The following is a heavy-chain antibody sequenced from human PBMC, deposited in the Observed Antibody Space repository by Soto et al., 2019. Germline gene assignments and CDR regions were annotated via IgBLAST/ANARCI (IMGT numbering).Heavy chain of an antibody. V-gene: IGHV5-51*01. CDR2: IYPGDSDT. J-gene: IGHJ6*02. CDR1: GNSFTSYW. Sequence: GESLKISCKSSGNSFTSYWIAWVRQMPGKGLEWMGIIYPGDSDTRYSPSFKGQVTISVDKSISTAYLQWSSLKASDTAIYYCARQGLGPYYYYYGMDVWGQGTTVTVSS. CDR3: ARQGLGPYYYYYGMDV.